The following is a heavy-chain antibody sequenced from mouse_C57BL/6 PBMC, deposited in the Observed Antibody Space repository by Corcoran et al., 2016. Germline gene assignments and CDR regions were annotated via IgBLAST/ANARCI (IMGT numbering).Heavy chain of an antibody. CDR3: ARLAYSNPYYFDY. J-gene: IGHJ2*01. V-gene: IGHV1-63*01. D-gene: IGHD2-5*01. Sequence: QVQLQQSGAELVRPGTSVKMSCKASGYTFTNYWIGWAKQRPGLGLEWIGDIYPGGGYTNYNEKFKGKATLTADKSSSTAYMQFSSLTSEDSAIYYCARLAYSNPYYFDYWGQGTTLTVSS. CDR1: GYTFTNYW. CDR2: IYPGGGYT.